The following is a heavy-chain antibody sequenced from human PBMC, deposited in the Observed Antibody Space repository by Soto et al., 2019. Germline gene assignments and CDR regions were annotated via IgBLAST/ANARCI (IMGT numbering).Heavy chain of an antibody. V-gene: IGHV3-30*18. CDR3: AKRKYCPSTTCFDY. D-gene: IGHD2-2*01. Sequence: GGSLRLSCAASGFTFSSYGMHWVRQAPGKGLEWVAVISYDGSNKYYADSVKGRFTISRDNSKNTLYLQMNSLRAEDTAVYYCAKRKYCPSTTCFDYWGQGTLVTSPQ. J-gene: IGHJ4*01. CDR2: ISYDGSNK. CDR1: GFTFSSYG.